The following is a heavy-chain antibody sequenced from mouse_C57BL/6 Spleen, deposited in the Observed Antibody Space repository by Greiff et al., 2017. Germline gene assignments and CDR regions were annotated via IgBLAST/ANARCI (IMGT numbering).Heavy chain of an antibody. CDR2: INPYNGGT. V-gene: IGHV1-19*01. Sequence: EVHLVESGPVLVKPGASVKMSCKASGYTFTDYYMNWVKQSHGKSLEWIGVINPYNGGTSYNQKFKGKATLTVDKSSSTAYMELNSLTSEDSAVYYCARFDYDLDYWGQGTTLTVSS. D-gene: IGHD2-4*01. CDR3: ARFDYDLDY. J-gene: IGHJ2*01. CDR1: GYTFTDYY.